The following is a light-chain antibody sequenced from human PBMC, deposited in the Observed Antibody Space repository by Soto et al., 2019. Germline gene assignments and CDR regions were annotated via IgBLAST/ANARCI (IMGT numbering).Light chain of an antibody. J-gene: IGKJ1*01. CDR2: AAS. Sequence: DLQMTQCPSSLSASVGARVTITCRASQSISSYLNWYQQKPGKAPNLLIYAASSLQSGVPSRFSGSGSGTDLTLTISSLQPEDGETYDCQQSYSTTWTFGQGTKVDIK. CDR1: QSISSY. V-gene: IGKV1-39*01. CDR3: QQSYSTTWT.